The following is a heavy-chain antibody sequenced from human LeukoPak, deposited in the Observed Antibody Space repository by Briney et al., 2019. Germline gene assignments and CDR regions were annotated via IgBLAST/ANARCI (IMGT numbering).Heavy chain of an antibody. D-gene: IGHD1-7*01. CDR2: ISSSSSYI. CDR1: GFTFSSYS. J-gene: IGHJ4*02. CDR3: ARDRSTRTTLRNYYFDY. V-gene: IGHV3-21*01. Sequence: GGSLRLSCAASGFTFSSYSMNLVRQAPGKGLEWVSSISSSSSYIYYADSVKGRFTISRDNAKNSLYLQMNSLRAEDTAVYYCARDRSTRTTLRNYYFDYWGQGTLVTVSS.